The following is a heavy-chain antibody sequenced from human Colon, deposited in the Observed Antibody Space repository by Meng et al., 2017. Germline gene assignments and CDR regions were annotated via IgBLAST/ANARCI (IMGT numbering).Heavy chain of an antibody. V-gene: IGHV3-11*01. CDR1: GFTFRDYY. CDR3: ARNLFGDY. CDR2: ISSRGGTI. J-gene: IGHJ4*02. Sequence: QGQCVESGSGLLKSGGSLILSCAASGFTFRDYYMTWFRQAPGKCLECVSYISSRGGTIHYADSVRGRFTISRDNANNSVFLQMNSLKAEDTAVYYCARNLFGDYWGQGILVTVSS. D-gene: IGHD3-16*01.